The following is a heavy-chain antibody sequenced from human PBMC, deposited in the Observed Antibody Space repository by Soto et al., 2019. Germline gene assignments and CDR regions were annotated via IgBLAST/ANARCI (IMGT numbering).Heavy chain of an antibody. J-gene: IGHJ6*02. Sequence: EVQLVQSGAEVKKPGESLKISCKGSGYTFTNYWIGWVRQMPGKGLEWMGIIYPGDYDTKYNPSFHGQVTISANKSITTTYLRWTSLKASDTAIYYCAASIFYYGMDVWGQGTTVTVSS. CDR3: AASIFYYGMDV. CDR2: IYPGDYDT. CDR1: GYTFTNYW. V-gene: IGHV5-51*01.